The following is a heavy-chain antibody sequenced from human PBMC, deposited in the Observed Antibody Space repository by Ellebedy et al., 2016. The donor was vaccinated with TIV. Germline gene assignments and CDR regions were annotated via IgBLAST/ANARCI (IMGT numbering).Heavy chain of an antibody. D-gene: IGHD2-15*01. CDR1: GFTFSSYS. V-gene: IGHV3-48*02. CDR2: ISSSSSTI. CDR3: ARVSVVVVAATDYNWFDP. J-gene: IGHJ5*02. Sequence: PGGSLRLSCAASGFTFSSYSMSWVRQAPGKGLEWVSYISSSSSTIYYADSVKGRFTISRDNAKNSLYLQMSSLRDEDTAVYYCARVSVVVVAATDYNWFDPWGQGTLVTVSS.